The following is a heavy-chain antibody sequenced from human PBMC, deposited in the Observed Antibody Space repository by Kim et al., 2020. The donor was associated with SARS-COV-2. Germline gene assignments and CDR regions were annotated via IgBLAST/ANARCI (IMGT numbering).Heavy chain of an antibody. J-gene: IGHJ6*02. Sequence: GGSLRLSCAASGFTFSSYWMHWVRQAPGKGLVWVSRINSDGSSTSYADSVKGRFTISRDNAKNTLYLQMNSLRAEDTAVYYCARVRYSNQGIYYGMDVWGQGTTVTVSS. V-gene: IGHV3-74*01. CDR3: ARVRYSNQGIYYGMDV. CDR1: GFTFSSYW. D-gene: IGHD4-4*01. CDR2: INSDGSST.